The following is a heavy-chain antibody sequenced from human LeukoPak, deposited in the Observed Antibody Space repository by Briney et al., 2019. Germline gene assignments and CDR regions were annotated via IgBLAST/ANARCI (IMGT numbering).Heavy chain of an antibody. Sequence: GGSLRLSCAASGFTFSSYWMLWVRQAPGKGLVCVSRISSDGSSTSYADPVKGRFTISRDNAKNTLYLQVNSLRAEDTAVYYCARDIAVAGTGYWGQGTLVTVSS. CDR3: ARDIAVAGTGY. V-gene: IGHV3-74*01. D-gene: IGHD6-19*01. CDR1: GFTFSSYW. CDR2: ISSDGSST. J-gene: IGHJ4*02.